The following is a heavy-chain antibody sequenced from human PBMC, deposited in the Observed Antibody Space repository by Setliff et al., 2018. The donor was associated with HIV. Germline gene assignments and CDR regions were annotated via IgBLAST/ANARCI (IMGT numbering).Heavy chain of an antibody. CDR2: INSNNGGT. CDR3: ARGVKGIATTGKYYFDY. CDR1: GYTFTAYY. V-gene: IGHV1-2*02. Sequence: ASVKVSCKASGYTFTAYYIHWVRQAPGQGLEWMGWINSNNGGTKYAQTFQGRVTMTRDTSANTAYMELSRLRSDDTAVFYCARGVKGIATTGKYYFDYWGQGTLVTVSS. D-gene: IGHD6-13*01. J-gene: IGHJ4*02.